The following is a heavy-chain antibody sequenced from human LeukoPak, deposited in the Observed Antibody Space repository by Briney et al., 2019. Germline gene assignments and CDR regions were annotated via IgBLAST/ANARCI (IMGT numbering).Heavy chain of an antibody. V-gene: IGHV3-9*01. D-gene: IGHD3-9*01. CDR1: GFTFDDYA. Sequence: PGGSLRLPCAASGFTFDDYAMHWVRQAPGKGLEWVSGINWNSGSIGYADSVKGRFTISRDNAKNSLYLQMNSLRAEDTALYYCAKTYYDILTGYRTDAFDIWGQGTMVTVSS. CDR3: AKTYYDILTGYRTDAFDI. CDR2: INWNSGSI. J-gene: IGHJ3*02.